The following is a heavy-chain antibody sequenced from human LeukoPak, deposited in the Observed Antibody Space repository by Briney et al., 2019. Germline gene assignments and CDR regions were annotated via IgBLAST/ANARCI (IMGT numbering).Heavy chain of an antibody. D-gene: IGHD5-18*01. CDR2: IYYSGAT. Sequence: SETLSLTCTVSGGSISSSSYYWGWIRQPPGKGLEWIGSIYYSGATHYNPSLESRVTISVDTSKNQFSLKLASVTAADTAIYYCAKGAGGFSYYNWFDPWGQGTLVTVSS. CDR1: GGSISSSSYY. CDR3: AKGAGGFSYYNWFDP. J-gene: IGHJ5*02. V-gene: IGHV4-39*07.